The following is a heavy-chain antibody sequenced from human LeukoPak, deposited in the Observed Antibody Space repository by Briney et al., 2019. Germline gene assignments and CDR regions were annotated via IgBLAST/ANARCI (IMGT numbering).Heavy chain of an antibody. CDR1: GFTFSAYA. J-gene: IGHJ6*03. CDR2: ISGTGGST. V-gene: IGHV3-23*01. D-gene: IGHD5-24*01. CDR3: ARAGEMRYMDA. Sequence: GGSLRLSCAASGFTFSAYAMTWVRQAPGKGLEWVSLISGTGGSTYYADSVKGRFTISRDNARNSLFLQMNSLRVDDTAIYYCARAGEMRYMDAWGKGTAVAVSS.